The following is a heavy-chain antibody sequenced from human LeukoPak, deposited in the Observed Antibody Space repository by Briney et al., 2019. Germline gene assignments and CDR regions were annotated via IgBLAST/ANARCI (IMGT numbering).Heavy chain of an antibody. CDR2: ISSSSSYT. CDR1: GFTFSDYY. D-gene: IGHD3-10*01. J-gene: IGHJ4*02. V-gene: IGHV3-11*06. CDR3: ARDFGSSFGELFSPADY. Sequence: GGSLRLSCAASGFTFSDYYMSWIRQPPGKGLEWVSYISSSSSYTNYADSVKGRFTISRDNAKNSLYLQMNSLRAEDTAVYYCARDFGSSFGELFSPADYWGQGTLVTVSS.